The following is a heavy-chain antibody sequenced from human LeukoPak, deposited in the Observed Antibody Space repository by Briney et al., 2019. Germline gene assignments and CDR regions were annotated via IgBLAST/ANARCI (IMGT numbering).Heavy chain of an antibody. V-gene: IGHV3-21*01. Sequence: GGSLRLSCAASGFTFSSYSMNWVRQAPGKGLEWVSSISSSSSYIYYADSVKGRFTISRDNAKNSLYLQMNSLRAEDTAVYYCARDGLVGFAVTTRPAAYYGMDVWGQGTRSPSP. CDR2: ISSSSSYI. D-gene: IGHD4-17*01. J-gene: IGHJ6*02. CDR1: GFTFSSYS. CDR3: ARDGLVGFAVTTRPAAYYGMDV.